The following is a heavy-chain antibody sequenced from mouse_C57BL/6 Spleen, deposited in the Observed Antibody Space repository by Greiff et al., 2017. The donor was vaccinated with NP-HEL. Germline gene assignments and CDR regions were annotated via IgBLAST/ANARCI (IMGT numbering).Heavy chain of an antibody. J-gene: IGHJ4*01. V-gene: IGHV5-4*01. CDR1: GFTFSSYA. Sequence: EVKLVESGGGLVKPGGSLKLSCAASGFTFSSYAMSWVRQTPEKRLEWVATISDGGSYTYYSDNVKGRITITTDNAKNNLYLQMSHLKSEDKAMYYCAREGYYGSLYAMGYWGQGTSVTVSS. CDR2: ISDGGSYT. CDR3: AREGYYGSLYAMGY. D-gene: IGHD1-1*01.